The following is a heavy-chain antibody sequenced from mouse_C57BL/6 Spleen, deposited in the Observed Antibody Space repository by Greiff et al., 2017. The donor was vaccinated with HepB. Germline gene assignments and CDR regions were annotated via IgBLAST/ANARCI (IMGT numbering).Heavy chain of an antibody. J-gene: IGHJ1*03. CDR3: ARRVTTVVATNFDV. CDR1: GFTFSSYT. CDR2: ISGGGGNT. V-gene: IGHV5-9*01. D-gene: IGHD1-1*01. Sequence: EVMLVESGGGLVKPGGSLKLSCAASGFTFSSYTMSWVRQTPEKRLEWVATISGGGGNTYYPDSVKGRFTIFRDNAKNTLYLQMSSLRSEDTALYYCARRVTTVVATNFDVWGTGTTVTVAS.